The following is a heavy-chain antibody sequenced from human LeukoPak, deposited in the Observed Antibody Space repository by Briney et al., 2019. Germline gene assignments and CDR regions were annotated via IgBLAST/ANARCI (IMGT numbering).Heavy chain of an antibody. V-gene: IGHV4-61*05. CDR3: ARFTPQGYGWGGYNRFDP. CDR1: GDSISTSSYY. CDR2: IYYSGST. J-gene: IGHJ5*02. Sequence: SETLSLTCSVSGDSISTSSYYWGWIRQPPGKWLEWIGYIYYSGSTNYNPSLKSRVTISLDTSKNQFSLNLTSVTAADTAVYYCARFTPQGYGWGGYNRFDPWGQGTLVTVSS. D-gene: IGHD3-16*01.